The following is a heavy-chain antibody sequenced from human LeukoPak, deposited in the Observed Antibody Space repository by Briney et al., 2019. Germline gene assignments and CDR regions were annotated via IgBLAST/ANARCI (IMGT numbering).Heavy chain of an antibody. Sequence: PGGSLRLSCAASGFKFSDHYIDWVRQAPGKGLEWVSVLSGSAGSKYYADSVKGRFTISRDNSDNTLYLQMNSLRAEDTAIYYCAKKSGSGSFYNPLDSWGQGTLVTVSS. V-gene: IGHV3-23*01. D-gene: IGHD3-10*01. CDR1: GFKFSDHY. CDR3: AKKSGSGSFYNPLDS. CDR2: LSGSAGSK. J-gene: IGHJ4*02.